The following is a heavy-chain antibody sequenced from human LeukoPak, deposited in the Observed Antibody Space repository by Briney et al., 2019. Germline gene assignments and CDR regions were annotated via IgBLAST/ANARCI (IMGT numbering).Heavy chain of an antibody. D-gene: IGHD3-16*02. CDR3: AREIIGGFNPGAY. V-gene: IGHV4-4*02. Sequence: SETLSLTCTVSLDSTTSNFWSWVRQPPGKGLEWIGEIHRSGSTNYNPSLQRRVTISIDRPKNQIALELSSVTAADTAVYYCAREIIGGFNPGAYWGQRTLVTVSS. J-gene: IGHJ4*02. CDR1: LDSTTSNF. CDR2: IHRSGST.